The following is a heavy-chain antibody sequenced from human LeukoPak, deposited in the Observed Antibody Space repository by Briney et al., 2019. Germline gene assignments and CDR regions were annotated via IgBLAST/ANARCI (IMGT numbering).Heavy chain of an antibody. CDR3: ARDYDSSGYYYSEYFQH. Sequence: GGSLRLSCAASGFTFKNYAMKWVRQAPGKGLEWVSSISDSGDSRYYADSVKGRFTISRDNAKNSLYLQMNSLRAEDTAVYYCARDYDSSGYYYSEYFQHWGQGTLVTVSS. CDR1: GFTFKNYA. CDR2: ISDSGDSR. J-gene: IGHJ1*01. D-gene: IGHD3-22*01. V-gene: IGHV3-21*01.